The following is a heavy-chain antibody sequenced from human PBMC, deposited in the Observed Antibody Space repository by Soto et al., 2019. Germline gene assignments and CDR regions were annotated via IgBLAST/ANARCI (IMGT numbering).Heavy chain of an antibody. CDR1: GFTFSDYY. Sequence: PGGSLRLSCAASGFTFSDYYMSWIRQAPGKGLEWVSYISSSGSTIYYADSVKGRFTISRDNAKNSLYQQMNSLRAEDTSVYYCARGLIAAADDDYFDYWGQGTLVTVSS. J-gene: IGHJ4*02. CDR3: ARGLIAAADDDYFDY. D-gene: IGHD6-13*01. V-gene: IGHV3-11*01. CDR2: ISSSGSTI.